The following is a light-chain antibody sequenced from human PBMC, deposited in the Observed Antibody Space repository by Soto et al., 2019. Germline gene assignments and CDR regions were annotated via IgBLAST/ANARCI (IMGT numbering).Light chain of an antibody. V-gene: IGLV1-47*01. CDR2: RNN. J-gene: IGLJ3*02. CDR3: ATWDDSLSGWV. Sequence: QSVLTQPPSASRTPGQRVTISCSGSSSNIGTNYVYWYQHLPGTAPKLLIYRNNQRPSGVPDRFSGSKSGTSASLAISGLRTEDEFEYYCATWDDSLSGWVFGGGTKLTVL. CDR1: SSNIGTNY.